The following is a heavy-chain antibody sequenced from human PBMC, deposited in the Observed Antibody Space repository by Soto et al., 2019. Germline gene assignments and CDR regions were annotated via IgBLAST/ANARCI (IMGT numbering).Heavy chain of an antibody. V-gene: IGHV3-48*04. J-gene: IGHJ4*02. CDR1: GFSFPNFN. D-gene: IGHD6-25*01. CDR3: ARDPYSGAATTYGFDH. Sequence: EVQLVESGGGLVQPGGSLRLSCAASGFSFPNFNMNWVRQAPGKGLEWVSYVDSGGGTIYYGDSVRGRFTISRDNAKNSLFLQMNSLRAEDTAVYFCARDPYSGAATTYGFDHWGQGIPVTVSS. CDR2: VDSGGGTI.